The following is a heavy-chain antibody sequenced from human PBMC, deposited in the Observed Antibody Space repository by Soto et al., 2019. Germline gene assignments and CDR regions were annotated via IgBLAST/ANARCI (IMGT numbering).Heavy chain of an antibody. J-gene: IGHJ4*02. Sequence: ESGGGVVQPGRSLRLSCAASGFTFSSYAMHWVRQAPGKGLEWVAVISYDGSNKYYADSVKGRFTISRDNSKNTLYLQMNSLRAEDTAVYYCARIRSIAAKHDPFDYWGQGTLVTVSS. D-gene: IGHD6-6*01. CDR2: ISYDGSNK. CDR3: ARIRSIAAKHDPFDY. CDR1: GFTFSSYA. V-gene: IGHV3-30-3*01.